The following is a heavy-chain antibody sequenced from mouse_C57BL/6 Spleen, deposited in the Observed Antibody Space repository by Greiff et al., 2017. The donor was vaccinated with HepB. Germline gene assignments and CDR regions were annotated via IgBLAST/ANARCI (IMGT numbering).Heavy chain of an antibody. V-gene: IGHV1-82*01. J-gene: IGHJ4*01. D-gene: IGHD1-1*01. CDR3: ARSGGLLRDYAMDY. Sequence: VMLVESGPELVKPGASVKISCKASGYAFSSSWMNWVKQRPGKGLEWIGRIYPGDGDTNYNGKFKGKATLTADKSSSTAYMQLSSLTSEDSAVYFCARSGGLLRDYAMDYWGQGTSVTVSS. CDR1: GYAFSSSW. CDR2: IYPGDGDT.